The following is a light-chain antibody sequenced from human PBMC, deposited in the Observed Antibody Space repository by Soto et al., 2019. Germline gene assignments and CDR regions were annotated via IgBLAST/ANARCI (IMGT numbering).Light chain of an antibody. J-gene: IGKJ5*01. Sequence: EIVLTQSPATLSLSPGERATLSCRASQSVSSYLAWYQQKPGQAPRLLIYDASNRATGIPARFSGSGSGTEFTLTISSLEPEDFAVYYCQQRSNWPSTFVQGTRLEIK. CDR2: DAS. CDR1: QSVSSY. V-gene: IGKV3-11*01. CDR3: QQRSNWPST.